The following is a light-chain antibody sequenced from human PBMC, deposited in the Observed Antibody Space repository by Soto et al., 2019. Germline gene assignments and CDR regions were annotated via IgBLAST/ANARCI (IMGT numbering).Light chain of an antibody. CDR3: QQANSFPLT. CDR2: DAS. J-gene: IGKJ4*01. Sequence: DIQMTQSPSSVSASLGGRVTITCRASQGISSWLALYQQKPEKAPKLVIYDASSLQSGVPSRFSGSGSGTDFTLTISSLQPEDFATYYCQQANSFPLTFGGGTKVDIK. CDR1: QGISSW. V-gene: IGKV1-12*01.